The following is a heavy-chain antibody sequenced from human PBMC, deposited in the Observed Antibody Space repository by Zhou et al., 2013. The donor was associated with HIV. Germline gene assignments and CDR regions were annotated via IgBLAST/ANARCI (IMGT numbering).Heavy chain of an antibody. J-gene: IGHJ6*04. CDR1: GGTFRSYA. CDR3: ARSSYTTSWHIGGHVGNYYRMDV. V-gene: IGHV1-69*05. D-gene: IGHD3-10*01. Sequence: QVQLVQSGAEVKKPGSSVKVSCKASGGTFRSYAISWVRQAPGQGLEWMGGIIPIFGTANYAQKLQGRVTITMDESTSTAYMELSRLTSEDTAVYYCARSSYTTSWHIGGHVGNYYRMDVWGKGTTVIVSS. CDR2: IIPIFGTA.